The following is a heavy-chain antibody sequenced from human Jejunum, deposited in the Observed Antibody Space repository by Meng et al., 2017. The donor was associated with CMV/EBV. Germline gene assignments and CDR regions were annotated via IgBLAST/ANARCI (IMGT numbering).Heavy chain of an antibody. D-gene: IGHD6-13*01. CDR2: ISGSGGST. J-gene: IGHJ5*02. CDR1: GFTFSSNA. CDR3: AKAKGGGSLNWFDP. V-gene: IGHV3-23*01. Sequence: GFTFSSNAMSWVRQAPGKGLEWVAAISGSGGSTYYAESVKGRFTISRDNSKNTLYLQMNSLRAEDTAVYYCAKAKGGGSLNWFDPWGQGTLVTVSS.